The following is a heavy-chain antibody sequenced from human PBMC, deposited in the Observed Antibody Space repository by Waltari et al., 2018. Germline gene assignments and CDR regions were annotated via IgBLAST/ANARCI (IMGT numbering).Heavy chain of an antibody. CDR3: ARERGTTRITDF. CDR2: IKPNTGGT. Sequence: QVQMVQSGAEVQKPGASVKVSCKTSGYTFTGSYIHWVRQAPGQGVEWMGWIKPNTGGTNSAQKCQGRVTMTRDTSISTAYMELSSLRSDDTAVYYCARERGTTRITDFWGQGTLVTVSS. J-gene: IGHJ4*02. CDR1: GYTFTGSY. V-gene: IGHV1-2*02. D-gene: IGHD1-7*01.